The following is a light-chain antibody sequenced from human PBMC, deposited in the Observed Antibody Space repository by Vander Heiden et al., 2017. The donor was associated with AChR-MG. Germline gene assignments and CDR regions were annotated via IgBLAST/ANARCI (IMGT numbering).Light chain of an antibody. Sequence: SSELTQDPAVSVALGQTVRIACPGDSLRSYYASWYQQKPGQAPILVIYGKNNRPSGIPDRFSGSSSGNTVSLTITGAQAEDEADYYCHSRDTSGDHLVFGGGTKLTVL. J-gene: IGLJ3*02. CDR1: SLRSYY. V-gene: IGLV3-19*01. CDR3: HSRDTSGDHLV. CDR2: GKN.